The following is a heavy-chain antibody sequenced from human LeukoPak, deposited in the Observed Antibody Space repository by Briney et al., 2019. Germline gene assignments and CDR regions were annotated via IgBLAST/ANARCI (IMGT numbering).Heavy chain of an antibody. CDR1: GYTLTELS. CDR3: ATVYSYDSSAYYRLDY. Sequence: ASVKVSCKVSGYTLTELSMHWVRQAPGKGLEWMGGFDPEDGERFYAQKFQGRVTMTEDTSTDTAYMELNSLRSEDTAVYYCATVYSYDSSAYYRLDYWGQGTLVTVSS. D-gene: IGHD3-22*01. CDR2: FDPEDGER. V-gene: IGHV1-24*01. J-gene: IGHJ4*02.